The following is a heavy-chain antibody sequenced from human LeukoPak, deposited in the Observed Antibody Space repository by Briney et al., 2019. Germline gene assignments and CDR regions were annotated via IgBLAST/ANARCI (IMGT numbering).Heavy chain of an antibody. D-gene: IGHD5-24*01. Sequence: AGGSLRLSCVVSEFTFSTYWMTWVRQAPGVGLEWVATINQDGNAKYYVDSVKGRFAISRDNTKNSLSLQMSSLRDEDSGIYYCATHNYWRKDYWGQGTLVTVSS. CDR1: EFTFSTYW. J-gene: IGHJ4*02. CDR3: ATHNYWRKDY. V-gene: IGHV3-7*01. CDR2: INQDGNAK.